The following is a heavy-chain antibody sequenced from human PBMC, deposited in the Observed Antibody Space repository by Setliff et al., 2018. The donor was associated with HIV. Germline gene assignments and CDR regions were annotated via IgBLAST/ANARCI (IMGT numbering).Heavy chain of an antibody. CDR3: ARQYMVRGGIITLYFDY. V-gene: IGHV4-38-2*01. CDR2: IYHSGST. J-gene: IGHJ4*02. Sequence: PSETLSLTCAVSGYSISSGYYWGWIRQPPGKGLEWIGSIYHSGSTYYNPSLKSRVTISVDTSKNQFSLKLSYVTAADTAVYYCARQYMVRGGIITLYFDYWGQGTLVTVSS. CDR1: GYSISSGYY. D-gene: IGHD3-10*01.